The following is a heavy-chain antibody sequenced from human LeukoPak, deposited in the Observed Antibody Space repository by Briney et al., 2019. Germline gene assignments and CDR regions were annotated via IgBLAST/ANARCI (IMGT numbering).Heavy chain of an antibody. J-gene: IGHJ3*02. CDR3: ARDSAPYDSRRGDAFDI. V-gene: IGHV3-21*01. Sequence: GGSLRLSCAASGFTFSSYSMNWVRQAPGKGLEWVSSISSSSSYICYADSVKGRFTISRDNAKNSLYLQMNSLRAEDTAVYYCARDSAPYDSRRGDAFDIWGQGTMVTVSS. D-gene: IGHD3-22*01. CDR2: ISSSSSYI. CDR1: GFTFSSYS.